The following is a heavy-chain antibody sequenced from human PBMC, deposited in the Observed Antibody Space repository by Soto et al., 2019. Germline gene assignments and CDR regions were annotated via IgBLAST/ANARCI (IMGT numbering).Heavy chain of an antibody. J-gene: IGHJ4*02. D-gene: IGHD3-10*01. V-gene: IGHV1-18*01. CDR2: ISAYNGNT. CDR1: GYTFTSYG. CDR3: ARARVLWFEEAVVPSDFDY. Sequence: QVQLVQSGAEVKKPGASVKVSCKASGYTFTSYGISWVRQAPGQGLEWMGWISAYNGNTNYAQKLQGRVTMTTDTSTSTAYMELRSLRSDDTAVYYCARARVLWFEEAVVPSDFDYWGQGTLVTVSS.